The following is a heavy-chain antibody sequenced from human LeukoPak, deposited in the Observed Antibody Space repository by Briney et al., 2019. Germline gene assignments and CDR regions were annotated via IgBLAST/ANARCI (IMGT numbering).Heavy chain of an antibody. V-gene: IGHV5-51*01. CDR1: GYTFTSYW. Sequence: GESLQISCKGSGYTFTSYWIGWVRQMPGKGLEWMGIIYPGDSDTRYSPSFQGQVSISVDKSISTAYLQWSSLKASDTAMYYCARHRKSGYVGDYWGQGTLVTVSS. D-gene: IGHD5-12*01. CDR3: ARHRKSGYVGDY. CDR2: IYPGDSDT. J-gene: IGHJ4*02.